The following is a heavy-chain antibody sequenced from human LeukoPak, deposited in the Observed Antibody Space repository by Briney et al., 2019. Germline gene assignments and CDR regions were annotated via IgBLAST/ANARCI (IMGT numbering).Heavy chain of an antibody. D-gene: IGHD3-10*02. J-gene: IGHJ3*01. Sequence: GGSLRLSCAASGFTFSSYEMNWVRQAPGKGLEWVSAISGSGGSTYYADSVKGRFTISRDNSKNTLSLQMNSLRAEDTAVYYCAKDVRSTERGGGASDLWGQGTMVTVSS. CDR2: ISGSGGST. V-gene: IGHV3-23*01. CDR1: GFTFSSYE. CDR3: AKDVRSTERGGGASDL.